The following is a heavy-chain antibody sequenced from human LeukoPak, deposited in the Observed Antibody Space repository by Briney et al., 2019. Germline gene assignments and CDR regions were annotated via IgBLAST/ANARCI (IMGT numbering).Heavy chain of an antibody. D-gene: IGHD6-13*01. CDR3: AMAGSWFNYYYGMDV. CDR2: IYASGTT. Sequence: PSETLSLTCTGSGGSISSNCWSWIRQPPGKGLEWIGCIYASGTTNYNPSLKGRLTISVDTSNGQFSLTVRSVTAADTAVYYCAMAGSWFNYYYGMDVWGQGTTVTVSS. CDR1: GGSISSNC. J-gene: IGHJ6*02. V-gene: IGHV4-4*09.